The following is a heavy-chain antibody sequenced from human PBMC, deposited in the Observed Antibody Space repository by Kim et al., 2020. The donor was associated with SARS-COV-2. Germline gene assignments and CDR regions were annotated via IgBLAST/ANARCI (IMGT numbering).Heavy chain of an antibody. CDR2: IKSKTDGGTT. J-gene: IGHJ3*02. CDR3: TTDQMIVVVITGYRDAFDI. V-gene: IGHV3-15*01. Sequence: GGSLRLSCAASGFTFSNAWMSWVRQAPGKGLEWVGRIKSKTDGGTTDYAAPVKGRFTISRDDSKNTLYLQMNSLKTEDTAVYYCTTDQMIVVVITGYRDAFDIWGQGTMVTVSS. D-gene: IGHD3-22*01. CDR1: GFTFSNAW.